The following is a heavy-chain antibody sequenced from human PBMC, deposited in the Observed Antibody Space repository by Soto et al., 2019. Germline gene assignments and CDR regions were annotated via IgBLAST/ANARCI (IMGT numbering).Heavy chain of an antibody. CDR1: GFTFSSYG. CDR3: ARDPVGDSSGYYFDY. J-gene: IGHJ4*02. V-gene: IGHV3-33*01. Sequence: GGSLRLSCAASGFTFSSYGMHWVRQAPGKGLEWVAVIWYDGSNKYYADSVKGRFTISRDNSKNTLYLQMNSLRAEDTAVYYCARDPVGDSSGYYFDYWGQGTLVTVSS. D-gene: IGHD3-22*01. CDR2: IWYDGSNK.